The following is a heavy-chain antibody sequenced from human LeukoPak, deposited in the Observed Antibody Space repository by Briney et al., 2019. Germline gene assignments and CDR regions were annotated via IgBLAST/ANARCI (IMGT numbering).Heavy chain of an antibody. V-gene: IGHV4-59*01. J-gene: IGHJ2*01. CDR2: IYYSGST. Sequence: SETLSLTCTVSGASISSYYWSWIRQPPGKGLEWIGYIYYSGSTNYNPSLKSRVTISVDTSMNQFSLKLSSVTAADTAVYYCARYDSSGYSNWYFDLWGRGTLVTVSS. CDR1: GASISSYY. D-gene: IGHD3-22*01. CDR3: ARYDSSGYSNWYFDL.